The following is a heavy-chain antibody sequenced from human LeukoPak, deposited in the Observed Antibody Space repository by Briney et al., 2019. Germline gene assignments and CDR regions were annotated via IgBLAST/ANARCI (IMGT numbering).Heavy chain of an antibody. CDR3: AGESFDI. V-gene: IGHV3-30*04. J-gene: IGHJ3*02. CDR2: ISKDGNSQ. CDR1: GFTFSSYA. Sequence: GRSLRLSCAASGFTFSSYALDWVRQAPGKGLEWVAVISKDGNSQNYADSVKGRFTISRDNSKNTLYLQMNSLRPEDTADYYCAGESFDIWGQGTTVTVSS.